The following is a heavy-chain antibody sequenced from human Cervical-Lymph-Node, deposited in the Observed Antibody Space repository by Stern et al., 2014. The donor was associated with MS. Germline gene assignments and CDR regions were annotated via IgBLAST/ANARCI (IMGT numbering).Heavy chain of an antibody. D-gene: IGHD5-24*01. J-gene: IGHJ4*02. Sequence: VQLVESGTGLVKPSETLSLTCTVSGGSISRSTYYWGWIRQPPGKGLEWIGNIYYSGTTYYDPSLKSRVTISVHAATHQFPLKINSVTAADTAVYYCARLTGIIDSWGQGTLVAVSS. V-gene: IGHV4-39*01. CDR1: GGSISRSTYY. CDR3: ARLTGIIDS. CDR2: IYYSGTT.